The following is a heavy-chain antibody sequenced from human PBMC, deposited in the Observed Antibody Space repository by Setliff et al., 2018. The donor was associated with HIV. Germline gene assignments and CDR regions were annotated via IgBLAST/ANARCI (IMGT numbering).Heavy chain of an antibody. D-gene: IGHD6-13*01. CDR3: ARDQGESTWSYWFDP. Sequence: PSETLSLTCTVSGASVSSHYWTWIRQPAGKRLEWIGRVYPSGSVNYSPSFQSRVSMSIDTSKSQFSLTLTSVTAADTAVYYCARDQGESTWSYWFDPWGQGTQVTVSS. CDR2: VYPSGSV. J-gene: IGHJ5*02. V-gene: IGHV4-4*07. CDR1: GASVSSHY.